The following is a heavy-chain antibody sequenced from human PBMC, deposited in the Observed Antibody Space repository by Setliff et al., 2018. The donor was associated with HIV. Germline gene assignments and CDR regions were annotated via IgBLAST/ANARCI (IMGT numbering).Heavy chain of an antibody. J-gene: IGHJ4*02. V-gene: IGHV3-7*01. CDR2: INQDGNDK. Sequence: LRLSCAASGFSFSNYWMNWVRQVPGKGLEWVANINQDGNDKYNADSVNGRFTISRDNSENTLYLQMKGLRSEDTAVYYCARVTSDSSGYYWGYYFDYWGQGTRVTVSS. CDR3: ARVTSDSSGYYWGYYFDY. D-gene: IGHD3-22*01. CDR1: GFSFSNYW.